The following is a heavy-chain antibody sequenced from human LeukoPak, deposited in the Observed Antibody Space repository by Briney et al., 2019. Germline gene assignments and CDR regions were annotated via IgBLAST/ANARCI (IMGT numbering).Heavy chain of an antibody. D-gene: IGHD3-3*01. CDR3: ARDSSIFGVVIIGGNWFDP. J-gene: IGHJ5*02. CDR2: INPSGGST. V-gene: IGHV1-46*01. CDR1: GYTFTSYY. Sequence: ASVKVSCKASGYTFTSYYMHWVRQAPGQGLEWMGIINPSGGSTSYAQKFQGRVTMTRDMSTSTVYMELRSLRSEDTAVYYCARDSSIFGVVIIGGNWFDPWGQGTLVTVSS.